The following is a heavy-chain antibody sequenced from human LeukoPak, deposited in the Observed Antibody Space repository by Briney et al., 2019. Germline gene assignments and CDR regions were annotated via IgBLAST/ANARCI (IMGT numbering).Heavy chain of an antibody. CDR2: INPNSGGT. D-gene: IGHD3-10*01. CDR3: ARPGGGAFPGSYFPDAFDI. J-gene: IGHJ3*02. V-gene: IGHV1-2*02. Sequence: ASVKVSCKASGYTFTGYYMHWVRQAPGQGLEWMGWINPNSGGTNYAQKLQGRVTMTRHTSISTAYMDLSRLRSDDTAVYFCARPGGGAFPGSYFPDAFDIWGQGTMVTVSS. CDR1: GYTFTGYY.